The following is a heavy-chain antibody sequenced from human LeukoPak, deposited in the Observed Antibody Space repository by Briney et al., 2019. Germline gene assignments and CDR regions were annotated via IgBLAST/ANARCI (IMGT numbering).Heavy chain of an antibody. CDR2: INPNSGGT. CDR3: ARPSSGSYSGGAFDI. J-gene: IGHJ3*02. V-gene: IGHV1-2*02. Sequence: GASVKVSCKASGYTFTGYYMHWVRHAPGQGLEWMGWINPNSGGTNYEQKFENRVTMIRDTSISTAYMEQSRLRTDDTTADYCARPSSGSYSGGAFDIWGQGTMVTVSS. D-gene: IGHD1-26*01. CDR1: GYTFTGYY.